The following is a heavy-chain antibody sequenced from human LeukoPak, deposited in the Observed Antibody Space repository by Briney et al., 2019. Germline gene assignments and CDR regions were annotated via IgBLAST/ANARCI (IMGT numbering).Heavy chain of an antibody. Sequence: GGSLRLSCAASGFTFSSYAMSWVRQAPGKGLECFLAISGSGGSTYYADSVKSRFTISRDNSKNTLYLQMNSLRAEDTAVYYCAKDDRAVGYCSGGSCYFSYWGQGTLVTVSS. V-gene: IGHV3-23*01. CDR3: AKDDRAVGYCSGGSCYFSY. J-gene: IGHJ4*02. D-gene: IGHD2-15*01. CDR1: GFTFSSYA. CDR2: ISGSGGST.